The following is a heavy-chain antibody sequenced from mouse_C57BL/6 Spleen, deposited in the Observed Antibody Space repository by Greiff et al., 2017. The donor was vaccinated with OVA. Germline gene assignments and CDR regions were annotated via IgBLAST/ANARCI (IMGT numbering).Heavy chain of an antibody. J-gene: IGHJ3*01. CDR1: GYTFTSYW. Sequence: QVQLQQPGAELVKPGASVKMSCKASGYTFTSYWITWVKQRPGQGLEWIGDIYPGSGSTNYNEKFKSKATLTVDTSSSTAYMQLSSLTSEDSAVYYCARRGDSSGAGFAYWGQGTLVTVSA. V-gene: IGHV1-55*01. CDR2: IYPGSGST. D-gene: IGHD3-2*02. CDR3: ARRGDSSGAGFAY.